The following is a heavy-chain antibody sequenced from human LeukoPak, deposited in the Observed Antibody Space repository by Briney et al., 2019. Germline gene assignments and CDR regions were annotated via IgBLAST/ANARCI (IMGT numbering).Heavy chain of an antibody. CDR2: ISVSGADT. CDR3: ASRKEYTTSSVFY. J-gene: IGHJ4*02. Sequence: PGRSLRLSCAASGFTFSSYAIDWVRQAPGKGLEWVSGISVSGADTYYADSVKGRFTISRDNSKNTVSLRMNSLRAEDSAVYYCASRKEYTTSSVFYWGQGTLVTVSS. D-gene: IGHD6-6*01. CDR1: GFTFSSYA. V-gene: IGHV3-23*01.